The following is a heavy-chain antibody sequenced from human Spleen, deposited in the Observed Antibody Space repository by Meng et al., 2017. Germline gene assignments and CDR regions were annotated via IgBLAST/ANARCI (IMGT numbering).Heavy chain of an antibody. CDR2: ITQDGGEK. V-gene: IGHV3-7*01. Sequence: GESLKISCAASGFTFSGYWMTWVRQSPGKGLEWVANITQDGGEKYYVDSVKGRFTISRNNAKNSLYLQMNSLTADDTAVNFCARDDPRGMPDAFDIWGQGTTVTVSS. D-gene: IGHD2-2*01. J-gene: IGHJ3*02. CDR1: GFTFSGYW. CDR3: ARDDPRGMPDAFDI.